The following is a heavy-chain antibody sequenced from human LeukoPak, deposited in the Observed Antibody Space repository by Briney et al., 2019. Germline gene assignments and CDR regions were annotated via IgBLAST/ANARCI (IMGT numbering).Heavy chain of an antibody. V-gene: IGHV1-18*01. D-gene: IGHD6-13*01. Sequence: ASVKVSCKASGYTFTSYGISWVRQAPGQGLEWMGWISAYNGNTNYAQKFQGRVTMTRDTSISTAHMELSRLRSDDTAVYYCARDSRPIFEWQQLGGDYWGQGTLVTVSS. J-gene: IGHJ4*02. CDR3: ARDSRPIFEWQQLGGDY. CDR1: GYTFTSYG. CDR2: ISAYNGNT.